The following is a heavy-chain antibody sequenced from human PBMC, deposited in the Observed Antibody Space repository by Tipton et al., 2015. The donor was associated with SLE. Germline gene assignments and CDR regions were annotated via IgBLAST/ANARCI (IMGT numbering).Heavy chain of an antibody. D-gene: IGHD6-19*01. Sequence: LRLSCSVSGDSISSSSYFWAWIRQPPGKGLEWIGSITYSGTSYSNPSLKSRVTISLDTSKTQFSLNLRSVTAADTAIYYCARGGYSSGWYGDYCVYCGQGTLVTVSS. J-gene: IGHJ4*02. CDR1: GDSISSSSYF. V-gene: IGHV4-39*07. CDR3: ARGGYSSGWYGDYCVY. CDR2: ITYSGTS.